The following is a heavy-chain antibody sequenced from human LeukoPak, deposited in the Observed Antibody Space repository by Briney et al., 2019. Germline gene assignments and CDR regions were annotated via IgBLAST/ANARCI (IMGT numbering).Heavy chain of an antibody. V-gene: IGHV5-51*01. J-gene: IGHJ6*02. D-gene: IGHD3-3*02. Sequence: GESLKVSCKGSGYRFTTYWIGWVRQMPGKGLEWMGIIYPGDSDTRYSPSFQGQVTISADKSTSTTYLQWSSLKASDTAIYYCARQDIRGFYFYGVDVWGQGTTVTVSS. CDR1: GYRFTTYW. CDR2: IYPGDSDT. CDR3: ARQDIRGFYFYGVDV.